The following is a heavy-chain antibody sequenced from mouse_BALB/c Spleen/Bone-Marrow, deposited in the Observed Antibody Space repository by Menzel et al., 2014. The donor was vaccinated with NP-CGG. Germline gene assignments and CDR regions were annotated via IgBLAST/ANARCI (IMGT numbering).Heavy chain of an antibody. D-gene: IGHD1-1*01. CDR3: ARSYYGISYYFDY. V-gene: IGHV5-17*02. CDR2: ISSGSSTI. CDR1: GFTFSSLG. J-gene: IGHJ2*01. Sequence: EVKLVEYGGGLVPPGGSRKLSCAASGFTFSSLGMHWVRQAPEKGLEWVAYISSGSSTIYYADTVKGRFTISRDNPKNTLFLQMTSLRSEYTAMYYCARSYYGISYYFDYWGQGTTLTGSS.